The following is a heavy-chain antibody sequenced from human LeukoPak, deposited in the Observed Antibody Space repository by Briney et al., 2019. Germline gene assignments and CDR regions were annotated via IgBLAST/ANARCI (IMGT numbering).Heavy chain of an antibody. CDR1: GFTFSNAW. CDR2: IKSKTDGGTT. CDR3: TSKPMDYYGSGSLDH. J-gene: IGHJ4*02. Sequence: GGSLRLSCAASGFTFSNAWMSWLRQAPGEGLEWVVRIKSKTDGGTTDYAAPVKGRYTISRDDSKNTLYLEMNSLKTEDTAVYYCTSKPMDYYGSGSLDHWGQGTLVSVST. V-gene: IGHV3-15*01. D-gene: IGHD3-10*01.